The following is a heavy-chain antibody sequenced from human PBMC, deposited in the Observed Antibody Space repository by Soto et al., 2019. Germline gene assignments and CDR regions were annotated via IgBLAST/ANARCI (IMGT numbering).Heavy chain of an antibody. CDR1: GCIFSSYA. CDR3: ARVGRITMIVVAPNHNWFEP. V-gene: IGHV1-69*13. D-gene: IGHD3-22*01. J-gene: IGHJ5*02. Sequence: GASVKVSCKASGCIFSSYAISWVRQAPGQGLEWMGGIIPMFGTTNYAQKFQGRVTITADESTTTAYMELSSLRSEDTAVYYCARVGRITMIVVAPNHNWFEPWGQGTLVTVSS. CDR2: IIPMFGTT.